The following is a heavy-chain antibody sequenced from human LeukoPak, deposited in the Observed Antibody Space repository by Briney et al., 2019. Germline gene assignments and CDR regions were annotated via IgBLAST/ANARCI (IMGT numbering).Heavy chain of an antibody. J-gene: IGHJ3*02. Sequence: PSETLSLTCAVYGGSFSGYYWSWIRQPPGKGLEWIGEINHSGSTNYNPSLKSRVTISVDTSKNQFSLKLSSVTAADTAVYYCAREYGYSYGYRGAFDIWGQGTMVTVSS. V-gene: IGHV4-34*01. CDR2: INHSGST. CDR3: AREYGYSYGYRGAFDI. D-gene: IGHD5-18*01. CDR1: GGSFSGYY.